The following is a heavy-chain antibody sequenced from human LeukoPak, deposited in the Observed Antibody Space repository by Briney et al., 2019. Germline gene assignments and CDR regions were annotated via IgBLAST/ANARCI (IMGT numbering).Heavy chain of an antibody. D-gene: IGHD3-22*01. CDR3: ASQGGYYYDSSGYFLAGNWFDP. CDR1: GGSISSSSYY. Sequence: SETLSLTCTVSGGSISSSSYYWGWIRQPPGKGLEWIGSIYYTGNTYYNASLKSRVTISVDTSKNQFSLKLSSVTAADTAVYYCASQGGYYYDSSGYFLAGNWFDPWGQGTLVTVSS. J-gene: IGHJ5*02. V-gene: IGHV4-39*07. CDR2: IYYTGNT.